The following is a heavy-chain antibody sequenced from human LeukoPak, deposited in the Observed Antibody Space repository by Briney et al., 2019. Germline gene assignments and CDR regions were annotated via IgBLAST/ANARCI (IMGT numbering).Heavy chain of an antibody. CDR1: GFTFSSCA. CDR3: AKDVSYGSGISDGMDV. Sequence: GGSLRLSCAASGFTFSSCAMSWVRQAPGKGLEWVSAISGSGGSTYYADSVKGRFTISRDNSKNTLYLQMNSLRAEDTAVYYCAKDVSYGSGISDGMDVWGQGTTVTVSS. J-gene: IGHJ6*02. D-gene: IGHD3-10*01. CDR2: ISGSGGST. V-gene: IGHV3-23*01.